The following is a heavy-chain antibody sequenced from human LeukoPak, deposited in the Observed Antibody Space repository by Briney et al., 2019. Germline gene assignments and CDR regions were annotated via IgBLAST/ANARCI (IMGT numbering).Heavy chain of an antibody. Sequence: ASVKLSCKVSGYTFTSYYMHWMRQPPGQGLEWMGCINPNSGGTNYAQKFQGRDTMTREPSISTAYMKLSRPRSDDTAVYYCARDHKLDPWGQGTLVTVSS. CDR2: INPNSGGT. CDR3: ARDHKLDP. V-gene: IGHV1-2*02. CDR1: GYTFTSYY. J-gene: IGHJ5*02.